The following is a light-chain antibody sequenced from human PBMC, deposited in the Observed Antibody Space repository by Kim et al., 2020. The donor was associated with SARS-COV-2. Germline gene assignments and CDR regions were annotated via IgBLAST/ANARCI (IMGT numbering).Light chain of an antibody. J-gene: IGKJ4*01. Sequence: LSPGERATLSCRASQSISNSLDWYQQKPGQAPRLLITHISSRATGIPARFSGSGSGTDFTLTISSLEPEDVALYYCQQRDNWPLTFGGGTKVDIK. CDR2: HIS. CDR1: QSISNS. V-gene: IGKV3-11*01. CDR3: QQRDNWPLT.